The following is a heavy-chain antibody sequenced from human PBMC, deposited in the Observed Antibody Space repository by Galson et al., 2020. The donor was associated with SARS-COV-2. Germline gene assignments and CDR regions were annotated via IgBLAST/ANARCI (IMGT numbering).Heavy chain of an antibody. D-gene: IGHD1-26*01. V-gene: IGHV3-30-3*01. CDR1: GFTFSSYA. J-gene: IGHJ4*02. CDR2: ISYDGSNK. CDR3: ARSISGSYFNYFDY. Sequence: TGGSLRLSCAASGFTFSSYAMHWVRQAPGKGLEWVAVISYDGSNKYYADSVKGRFTISRDNSKNTLYLQMNSLRAEDTAVYYCARSISGSYFNYFDYWGQGTLVTVSS.